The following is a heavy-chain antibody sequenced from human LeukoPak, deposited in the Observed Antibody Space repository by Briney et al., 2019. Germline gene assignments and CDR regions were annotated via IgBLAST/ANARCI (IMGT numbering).Heavy chain of an antibody. Sequence: SETLSLTCAVYGGSFIGYYWSCIRQPPGKGLEWIGEINHSGSTNYNPSLKSRVTISVDTSKNQFSLKLSSVTAAHTAVYYCSRASSLYDFWSGYRTPLDYWGQGTLVTVSS. J-gene: IGHJ4*02. CDR3: SRASSLYDFWSGYRTPLDY. V-gene: IGHV4-34*01. CDR2: INHSGST. CDR1: GGSFIGYY. D-gene: IGHD3-3*01.